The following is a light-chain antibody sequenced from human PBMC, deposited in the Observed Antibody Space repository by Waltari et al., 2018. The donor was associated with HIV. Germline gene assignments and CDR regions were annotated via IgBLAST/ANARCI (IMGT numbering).Light chain of an antibody. CDR3: CSCPRSGIRYV. CDR1: SSNVGSDDL. CDR2: EVT. J-gene: IGLJ1*01. V-gene: IGLV2-23*02. Sequence: QSALTQPASVSGPPGQSITFSCTGTSSNVGSDDLVSWYQQHPGEAPKLIIYEVTKRPSGVSNRFSGSKSGNTASLTISGLQAEDEADYYCCSCPRSGIRYVFGTGTKVTVL.